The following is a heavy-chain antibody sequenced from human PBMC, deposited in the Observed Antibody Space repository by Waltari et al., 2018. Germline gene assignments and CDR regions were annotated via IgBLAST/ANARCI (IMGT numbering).Heavy chain of an antibody. D-gene: IGHD3-10*01. Sequence: QLQLQESGPGLVKPSETLSLTCTVSGGSISSSSYSWGWIRQPPGKGLEWIGSIYYSGSTYYNPSLKSRVTISVDTSKNQFSLKLSSVTAADTAVYYCARVTDLYYYGSGSYPGVDYWGQGTLVTVSS. CDR3: ARVTDLYYYGSGSYPGVDY. J-gene: IGHJ4*02. CDR2: IYYSGST. V-gene: IGHV4-39*07. CDR1: GGSISSSSYS.